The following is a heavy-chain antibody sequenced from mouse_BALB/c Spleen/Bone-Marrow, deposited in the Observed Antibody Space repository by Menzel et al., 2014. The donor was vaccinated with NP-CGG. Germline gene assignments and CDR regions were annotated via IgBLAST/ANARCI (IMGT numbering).Heavy chain of an antibody. Sequence: EVKLMESGPELVKPGASVKISCKASGYTFTDYNMHWVKQSHGKSLEWIGYIYPYNGGTGYNQKFKSKATLTVDNSSSTACMELRSLTSEDSAVYYCARGGDRYDDWFAYWGQGTLVTVSA. D-gene: IGHD2-14*01. J-gene: IGHJ3*01. CDR1: GYTFTDYN. CDR3: ARGGDRYDDWFAY. CDR2: IYPYNGGT. V-gene: IGHV1S29*02.